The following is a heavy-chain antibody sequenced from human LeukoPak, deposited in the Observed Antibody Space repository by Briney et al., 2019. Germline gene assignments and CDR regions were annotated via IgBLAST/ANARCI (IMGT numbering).Heavy chain of an antibody. CDR1: GGTFSSYA. J-gene: IGHJ4*02. V-gene: IGHV1-69*05. D-gene: IGHD6-6*01. CDR2: IIPIFGTA. CDR3: VEESIAARPVDY. Sequence: ASVEVSCKASGGTFSSYAISWVRQAPGQGLEWMGRIIPIFGTANYAQKFQGRVTITTDESTSTAYMELSSLRSEDTAVYYCVEESIAARPVDYWGQGTLVTVSS.